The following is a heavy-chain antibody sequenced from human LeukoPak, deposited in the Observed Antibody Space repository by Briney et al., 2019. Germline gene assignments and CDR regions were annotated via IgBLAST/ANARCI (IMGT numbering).Heavy chain of an antibody. CDR2: NSGSGGST. D-gene: IGHD6-13*01. CDR3: AKLESSSWFSHFDY. J-gene: IGHJ4*02. V-gene: IGHV3-23*01. Sequence: GGSLRLSCAASGFTFSSYAMSWVRQAPGKGLEWVSANSGSGGSTYYADSVKGRFTISRDNSKNTLYLQMNSLRAEDTAVYYCAKLESSSWFSHFDYWGQGTLVTVSS. CDR1: GFTFSSYA.